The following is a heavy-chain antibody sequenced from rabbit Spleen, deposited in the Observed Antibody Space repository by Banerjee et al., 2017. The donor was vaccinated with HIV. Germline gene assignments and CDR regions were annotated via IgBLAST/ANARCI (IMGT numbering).Heavy chain of an antibody. V-gene: IGHV1S45*01. CDR1: GFSLSAYA. CDR2: IYIGSGTT. J-gene: IGHJ4*01. Sequence: QEQLVESGGGLVKPEGSLTLTCTVSGFSLSAYAICWVRQAPGKGLEWIGCIYIGSGTTYYASWAKGRFTISKTSSTTVTLQMTSLTAADTATYFCASAYSDVYFNLWGPGTLVTVS. CDR3: ASAYSDVYFNL. D-gene: IGHD6-1*01.